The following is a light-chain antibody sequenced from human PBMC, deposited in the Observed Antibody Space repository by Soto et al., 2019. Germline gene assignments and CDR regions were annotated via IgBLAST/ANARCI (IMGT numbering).Light chain of an antibody. CDR2: PAS. Sequence: LLTQSPSSLSATVGDTGTISCRASQRISSYFNWYQQKTVKAPKFLSYPASSLESVVPSRFSGSGSGTDFTLTISRLQPEDFATYYCQQSYSTPWTFGQGTKVEIK. CDR1: QRISSY. V-gene: IGKV1-39*01. CDR3: QQSYSTPWT. J-gene: IGKJ1*01.